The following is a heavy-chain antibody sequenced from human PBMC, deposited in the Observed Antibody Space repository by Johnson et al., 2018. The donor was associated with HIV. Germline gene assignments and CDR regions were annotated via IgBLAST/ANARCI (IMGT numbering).Heavy chain of an antibody. CDR2: NNWNGGST. Sequence: VQLVESGGRVVRPGGSLRLSCAASGFTFEDYGMSWVREAPGKGLEWVSGNNWNGGSTGYVASVKGRFTISRDNSKNTLYLQMNSLRAEDTAVYYCALSHASDIWGQGTMVTVSS. CDR1: GFTFEDYG. CDR3: ALSHASDI. D-gene: IGHD3-16*02. V-gene: IGHV3-20*04. J-gene: IGHJ3*02.